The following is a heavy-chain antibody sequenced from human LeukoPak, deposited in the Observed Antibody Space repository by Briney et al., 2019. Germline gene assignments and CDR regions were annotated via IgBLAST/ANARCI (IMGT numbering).Heavy chain of an antibody. J-gene: IGHJ4*02. V-gene: IGHV4-39*01. CDR3: ARVGSDCSSTSCRGYCFDY. CDR2: IYYSGST. Sequence: SETLSLTCTVSGGSISSSSYYWGWIRQPPGKGLEWIGSIYYSGSTYYNPSLKSRVTISVDTSKNQFSLKLSSVTAADTAVYYCARVGSDCSSTSCRGYCFDYWGQGTLVTVSS. D-gene: IGHD2-2*01. CDR1: GGSISSSSYY.